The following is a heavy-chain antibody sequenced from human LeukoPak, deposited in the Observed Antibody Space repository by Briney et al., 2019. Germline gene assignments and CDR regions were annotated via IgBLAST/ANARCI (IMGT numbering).Heavy chain of an antibody. Sequence: SVKVSCKASGGTFSSYAISWVRQAPGQGLEWMGGIIPIFGTANYAQKFQGRVTITADESTSTAYMELSSLRSDDTAVYYCARGYLNWNYATPYGMDVWGQGTTVTVSS. V-gene: IGHV1-69*13. CDR1: GGTFSSYA. D-gene: IGHD1-7*01. CDR3: ARGYLNWNYATPYGMDV. CDR2: IIPIFGTA. J-gene: IGHJ6*02.